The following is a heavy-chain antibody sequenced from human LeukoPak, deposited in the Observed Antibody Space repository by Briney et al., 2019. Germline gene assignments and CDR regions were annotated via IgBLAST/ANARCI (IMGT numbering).Heavy chain of an antibody. CDR2: IIPILGIA. Sequence: SVKVSCKASGGTFSNYTISWVRQAPGQGLEWMGRIIPILGIANYAQKFQGRVTITADKSTSTAYMELSSLRSEDTAVYYCARDSRATTFDYWGQGTLVTVSS. CDR3: ARDSRATTFDY. D-gene: IGHD1-26*01. CDR1: GGTFSNYT. J-gene: IGHJ4*02. V-gene: IGHV1-69*04.